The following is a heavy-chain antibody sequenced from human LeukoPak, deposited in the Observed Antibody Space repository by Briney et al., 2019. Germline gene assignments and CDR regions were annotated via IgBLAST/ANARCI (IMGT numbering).Heavy chain of an antibody. Sequence: ASVKVSCKASGYTFTSYAMNWVRQAPGQGLEWMGWINTNTGNPTYAQGFTGRSVFSLDTSVSTAYLQISSLRAEDTAVYYCASFSMVRGVINYFDYWGQGTLVTVSS. CDR1: GYTFTSYA. CDR2: INTNTGNP. J-gene: IGHJ4*02. V-gene: IGHV7-4-1*02. D-gene: IGHD3-10*01. CDR3: ASFSMVRGVINYFDY.